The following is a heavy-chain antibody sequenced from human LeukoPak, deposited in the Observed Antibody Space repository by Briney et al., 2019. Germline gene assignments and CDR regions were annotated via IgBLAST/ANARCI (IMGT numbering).Heavy chain of an antibody. CDR2: ISTSSDYI. CDR1: GFTFSSYA. J-gene: IGHJ4*02. D-gene: IGHD1-26*01. V-gene: IGHV3-21*01. CDR3: ARDSGSWSSDY. Sequence: GGSLRLSCAASGFTFSSYAMSWVRQAPGKGLEWVSSISTSSDYIYYADSVKGRFTISRDNAKNSLSLQMNSLRAEDTAVYYCARDSGSWSSDYWGQGTLVTVSS.